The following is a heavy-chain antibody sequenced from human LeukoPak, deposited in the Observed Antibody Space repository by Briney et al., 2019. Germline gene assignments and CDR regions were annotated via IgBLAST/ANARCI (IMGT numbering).Heavy chain of an antibody. J-gene: IGHJ4*02. CDR3: ARAEADRTFDY. Sequence: SETLSLTCTVSGGSISTYYWAWIRQPPGKGPEWIGYMCCSGRTNYNPSLNSRVSVSVDRSKNQVSLRLTSVIAADTAVYYCARAEADRTFDYWGQGTLVTVSS. D-gene: IGHD1-7*01. V-gene: IGHV4-59*01. CDR2: MCCSGRT. CDR1: GGSISTYY.